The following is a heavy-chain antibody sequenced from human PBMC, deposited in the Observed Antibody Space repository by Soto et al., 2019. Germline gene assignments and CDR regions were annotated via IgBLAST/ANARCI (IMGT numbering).Heavy chain of an antibody. J-gene: IGHJ4*02. CDR2: ISGDGGET. V-gene: IGHV3-53*01. CDR1: GFTVSTNY. Sequence: QPGGSLRLSCAASGFTVSTNYMSWVRQAPGKGLEWVSAISGDGGETYYTDSVKGRFTISRDNAKNSLLLQLNSLRAEDTAVYYCTRYPIGDSSGYYLHWGQGTLVTVSS. CDR3: TRYPIGDSSGYYLH. D-gene: IGHD3-22*01.